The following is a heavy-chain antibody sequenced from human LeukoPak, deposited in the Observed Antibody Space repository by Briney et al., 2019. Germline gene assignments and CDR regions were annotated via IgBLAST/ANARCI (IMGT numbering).Heavy chain of an antibody. D-gene: IGHD1-26*01. Sequence: GGSLRLSCAASGFTFSSYSMNWGRQAPGKGLEWVSSISSSSSYIYYADSVKGRFTISRDNAKNSLYLQMNSLRAEDTAVYYCARAVDSGSYYDAFDIWGQGTMVTVSS. CDR3: ARAVDSGSYYDAFDI. V-gene: IGHV3-21*01. CDR2: ISSSSSYI. CDR1: GFTFSSYS. J-gene: IGHJ3*02.